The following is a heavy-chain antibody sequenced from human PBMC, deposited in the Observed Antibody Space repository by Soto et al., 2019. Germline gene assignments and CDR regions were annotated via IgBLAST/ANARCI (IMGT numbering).Heavy chain of an antibody. J-gene: IGHJ6*02. V-gene: IGHV1-69*01. CDR2: FIPIFGTA. CDR3: ARGRNYYDSSGYYYYYGMDV. CDR1: GATFSGFA. Sequence: QVQLVQSGAEVKKPGSSVKVSCKAFGATFSGFAFSGWGKAPGQGLEWWGGFIPIFGTANYAQKFQGRVTITADESTSTAYMELSSLRSEDTAVYYCARGRNYYDSSGYYYYYGMDVWGQGTTVTVSS. D-gene: IGHD3-22*01.